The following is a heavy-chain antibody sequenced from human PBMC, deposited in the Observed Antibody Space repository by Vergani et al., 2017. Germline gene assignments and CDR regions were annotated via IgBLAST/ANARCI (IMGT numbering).Heavy chain of an antibody. J-gene: IGHJ4*02. V-gene: IGHV1-46*03. D-gene: IGHD3-9*01. Sequence: QVQVVQSGAEVKKSGASVKVSCKTSGYTFSNYYMHWVRQAPGQGLEWMGIINPSGGHTNYAQKFQGIVTMTRDTSTSTVYMELSSLRSEDTAICYCARWDYGILTGYRYWGQGTLVTVSA. CDR1: GYTFSNYY. CDR3: ARWDYGILTGYRY. CDR2: INPSGGHT.